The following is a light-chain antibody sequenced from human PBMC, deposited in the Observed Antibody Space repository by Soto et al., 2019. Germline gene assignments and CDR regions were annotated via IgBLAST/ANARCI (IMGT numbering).Light chain of an antibody. V-gene: IGKV3-15*01. CDR3: QHYNNWPPWT. CDR1: QSVSSN. CDR2: GAS. J-gene: IGKJ1*01. Sequence: EIVLTQPPSSLSLSPGERATLSCRASQSVSSNLAWYQQKPGQAPRLLIYGASTRATGVPARFRGSGSGTDFTLTISALQSEDFAVYYCQHYNNWPPWTFGQGTKVDIK.